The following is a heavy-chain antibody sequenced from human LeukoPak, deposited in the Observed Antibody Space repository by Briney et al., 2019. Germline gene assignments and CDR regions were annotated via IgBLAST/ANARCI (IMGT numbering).Heavy chain of an antibody. Sequence: GESLKISCKGSGYSFTSYWIGWVRQMPGKGLEWMGIIYPGDSDTRYSPSFQGQVTISADKPISTAYLQWSSLKASDTAMYYCARQPGAYCGGDCYRDYWGQGTLVTVSS. CDR3: ARQPGAYCGGDCYRDY. J-gene: IGHJ4*02. CDR1: GYSFTSYW. V-gene: IGHV5-51*01. D-gene: IGHD2-21*01. CDR2: IYPGDSDT.